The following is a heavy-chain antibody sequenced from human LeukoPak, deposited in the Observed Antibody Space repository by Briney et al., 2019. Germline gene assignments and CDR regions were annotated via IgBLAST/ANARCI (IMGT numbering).Heavy chain of an antibody. Sequence: PGGSLRLSCAASGFTFSSYGMHWVRQAPGKGLEWVAVISYDGSNKYYADSVKGRFTISRDNSKNTLYLQMNSLRAEDTAVYYCAKALPSSGWSLDYWGQGTLVTVSS. CDR2: ISYDGSNK. D-gene: IGHD6-19*01. CDR1: GFTFSSYG. V-gene: IGHV3-30*18. CDR3: AKALPSSGWSLDY. J-gene: IGHJ4*02.